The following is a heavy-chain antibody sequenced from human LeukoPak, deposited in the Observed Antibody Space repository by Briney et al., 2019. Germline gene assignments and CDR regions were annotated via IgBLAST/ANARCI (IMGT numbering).Heavy chain of an antibody. V-gene: IGHV4-39*01. CDR2: IYYSCHT. Sequence: SETLSLTCTVSGASIKSRRYYWGWIRQPPGKGLVWIGSIYYSCHTYYNPSLTSRVTISVDTSNNQFSLKLASVTAADTAVYYCAAGYSSSWCIYWGQGTLVTVSS. CDR3: AAGYSSSWCIY. CDR1: GASIKSRRYY. D-gene: IGHD6-13*01. J-gene: IGHJ4*02.